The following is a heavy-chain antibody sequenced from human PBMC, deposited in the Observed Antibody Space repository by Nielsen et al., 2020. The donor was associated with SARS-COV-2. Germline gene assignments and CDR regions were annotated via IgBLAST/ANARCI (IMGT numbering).Heavy chain of an antibody. CDR3: ARDPSDYYDSSGYDWFDP. CDR1: GFTFSSYA. Sequence: GGSLRLSCAASGFTFSSYAMHWVRQAPGKGLEWVAVISYDGSNKYYADSVKGRFTISRDNSKNTLYLQMNSLRAEDTAVYYCARDPSDYYDSSGYDWFDPWGQGTLVTVSS. V-gene: IGHV3-30-3*01. J-gene: IGHJ5*02. D-gene: IGHD3-22*01. CDR2: ISYDGSNK.